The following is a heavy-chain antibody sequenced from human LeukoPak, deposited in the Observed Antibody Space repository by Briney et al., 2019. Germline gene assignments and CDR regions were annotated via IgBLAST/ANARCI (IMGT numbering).Heavy chain of an antibody. J-gene: IGHJ4*02. CDR3: ATYYDFWSGFDY. CDR1: GFTFSSYA. V-gene: IGHV3-30-3*01. D-gene: IGHD3-3*01. CDR2: ISYDGSNK. Sequence: QSGGSLRLSCAASGFTFSSYAMHWVRQAPGKGLEWVAVISYDGSNKYYTDSVKGRFTISRDNSKNTLYLQMNSLRAEDTAVYYCATYYDFWSGFDYWGQGTLVTVSS.